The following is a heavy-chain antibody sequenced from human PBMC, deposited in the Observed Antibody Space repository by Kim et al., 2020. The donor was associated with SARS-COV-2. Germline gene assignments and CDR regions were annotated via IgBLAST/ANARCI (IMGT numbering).Heavy chain of an antibody. Sequence: SETLSLTCAVSGGSISSSNWWSWVRQPPGKGLEWIGEIYHSGSTNYNPSLKSRVTISVDKSKNQFSLKLSSVTAADTAVYYCAVQGERPSHFDPWGQGTLVTVSS. V-gene: IGHV4-4*02. CDR1: GGSISSSNW. J-gene: IGHJ5*02. D-gene: IGHD3-10*01. CDR2: IYHSGST. CDR3: AVQGERPSHFDP.